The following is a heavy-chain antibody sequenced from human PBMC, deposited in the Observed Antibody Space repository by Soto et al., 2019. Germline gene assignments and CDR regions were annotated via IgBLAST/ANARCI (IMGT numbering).Heavy chain of an antibody. D-gene: IGHD3-10*01. J-gene: IGHJ4*02. CDR2: IKQDGSEK. V-gene: IGHV3-7*01. CDR3: ARAYGSGSLSGY. CDR1: GFTFSSYW. Sequence: EVQLVESGGGLVQPGGSLRISCAASGFTFSSYWMSWVRQAPGKGLEWVANIKQDGSEKYNVDFVKGRFTISRDNAKNSLYLQMNSLRVEDTAVYYCARAYGSGSLSGYWGQGTLVTVSS.